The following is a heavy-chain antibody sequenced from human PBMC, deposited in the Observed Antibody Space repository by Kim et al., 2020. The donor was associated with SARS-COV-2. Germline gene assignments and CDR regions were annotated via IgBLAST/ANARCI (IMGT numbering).Heavy chain of an antibody. D-gene: IGHD2-2*01. V-gene: IGHV7-4-1*02. J-gene: IGHJ5*02. Sequence: ASVKVSCKASGYTFTSYAMNWVRQAPGQGLEWMGWINTNTGNPTYAQGFTGRFVFSLNTSVSTAYLQISSLKAEDTAVYYCASGPAYCSSTSCYLWFDPWGQGTLVTVSS. CDR2: INTNTGNP. CDR3: ASGPAYCSSTSCYLWFDP. CDR1: GYTFTSYA.